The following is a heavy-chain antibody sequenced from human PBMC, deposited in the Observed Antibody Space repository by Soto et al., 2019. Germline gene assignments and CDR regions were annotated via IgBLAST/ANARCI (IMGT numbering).Heavy chain of an antibody. D-gene: IGHD3-9*01. J-gene: IGHJ6*02. CDR2: IYYSGST. Sequence: SETLSLTCTVSGGSVSSGSYYWSWIRQPPGKGLEWIGYIYYSGSTNYNPSLKSRVTISVDTSKNQFSLKLSFVTAADTAVYYCASGLKYYDILTGYYFYGMDVWGQGTTVTVSS. CDR3: ASGLKYYDILTGYYFYGMDV. V-gene: IGHV4-61*01. CDR1: GGSVSSGSYY.